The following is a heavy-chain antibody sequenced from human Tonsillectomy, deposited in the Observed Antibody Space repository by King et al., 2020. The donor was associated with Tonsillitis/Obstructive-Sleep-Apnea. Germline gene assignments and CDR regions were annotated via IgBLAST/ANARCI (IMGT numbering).Heavy chain of an antibody. V-gene: IGHV3-30*18. CDR1: GFTFSRYV. Sequence: VQLVESGGGVVQPGRSLRLSCAASGFTFSRYVMHWVRQAPGKGLEWVAVMSHDGTNKFYAVSVKGRFTISRDNSKNTLYLQMDRLTPEDTAVYYCAKGGEQQLGRIYFDYWGQGILVIVSS. D-gene: IGHD6-6*01. J-gene: IGHJ4*02. CDR2: MSHDGTNK. CDR3: AKGGEQQLGRIYFDY.